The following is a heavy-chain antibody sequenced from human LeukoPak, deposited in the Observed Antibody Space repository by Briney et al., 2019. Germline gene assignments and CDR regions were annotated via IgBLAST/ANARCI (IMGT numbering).Heavy chain of an antibody. CDR1: GFTFSTYA. CDR3: AKANYNSFYFDY. D-gene: IGHD5-24*01. J-gene: IGHJ4*02. CDR2: ISGSGGST. V-gene: IGHV3-23*01. Sequence: PGGSLRLPCAASGFTFSTYAMSWVRQAPGKGLEWVSSISGSGGSTYYADSVKGRSTISRDNSKNTLYLQMNSLRAEDTAVYYCAKANYNSFYFDYWGQGTLVTVSS.